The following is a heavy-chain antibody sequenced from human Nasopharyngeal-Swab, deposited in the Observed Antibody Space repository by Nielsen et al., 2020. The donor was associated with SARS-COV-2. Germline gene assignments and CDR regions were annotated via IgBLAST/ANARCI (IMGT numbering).Heavy chain of an antibody. Sequence: GGSLRLSCAASGFTFSSYAMSWVRQAPGKGLEWVSAISGSGGSTYYADSVKGRFTISRDNSKNTLYLQMNSLGAEDTAVYYCAKYYGDYPYYYYYMDVWGKGTTVTVSS. J-gene: IGHJ6*03. V-gene: IGHV3-23*01. D-gene: IGHD4-17*01. CDR2: ISGSGGST. CDR1: GFTFSSYA. CDR3: AKYYGDYPYYYYYMDV.